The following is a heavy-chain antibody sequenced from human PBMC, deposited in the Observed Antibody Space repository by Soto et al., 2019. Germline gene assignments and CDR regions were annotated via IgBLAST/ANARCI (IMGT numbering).Heavy chain of an antibody. J-gene: IGHJ5*02. CDR3: ARAAPYSGPFRWFGP. D-gene: IGHD5-12*01. CDR2: IYYSGST. Sequence: QVQLQESGPGLVKPSQTLSLTCTVSGGSISSGGYYWSWIRQHPGQGLEWIGYIYYSGSTYYNPSLKSRVTISVDTSKNQFPLELSSGTGADTAVYFRARAAPYSGPFRWFGPWGQGTLVTVSS. CDR1: GGSISSGGYY. V-gene: IGHV4-31*03.